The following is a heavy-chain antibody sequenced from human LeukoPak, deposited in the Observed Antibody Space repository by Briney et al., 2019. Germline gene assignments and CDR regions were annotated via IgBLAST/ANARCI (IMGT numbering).Heavy chain of an antibody. Sequence: PGGSLRLSCAASGFTFDDYAMHWVRQAPGKGLEWVSLISWDGGSIYYADSVKGRFTISRDNSKNSLYLQMNSLRAEDSPLYYCATVYYRHRSCITCYSHFDYWGQGTLVTVSS. CDR3: ATVYYRHRSCITCYSHFDY. CDR1: GFTFDDYA. D-gene: IGHD2-2*02. CDR2: ISWDGGSI. V-gene: IGHV3-43D*03. J-gene: IGHJ4*02.